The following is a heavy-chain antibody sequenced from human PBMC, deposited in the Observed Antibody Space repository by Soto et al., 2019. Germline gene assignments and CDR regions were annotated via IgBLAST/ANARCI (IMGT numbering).Heavy chain of an antibody. D-gene: IGHD4-17*01. J-gene: IGHJ4*02. V-gene: IGHV3-15*01. CDR1: GITFTNAW. CDR2: IKNKADGGTT. Sequence: GGSLRLSCAASGITFTNAWMSWVRQAPGKGLEWVGRIKNKADGGTTDYAAPVRGRFTISRDDSKNTLFLQMNSLETEDTAVYYCTTDPGDYEDFWGRGTLVTVSS. CDR3: TTDPGDYEDF.